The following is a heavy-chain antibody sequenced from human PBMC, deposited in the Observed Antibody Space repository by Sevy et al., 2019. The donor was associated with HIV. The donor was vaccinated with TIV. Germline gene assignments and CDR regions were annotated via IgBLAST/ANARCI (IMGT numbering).Heavy chain of an antibody. CDR1: GFTFSDHY. Sequence: GGSLRLSCAASGFTFSDHYMSWIRQAPGKGLEWVSYISSSGSFTNNADSVKGRFTISRVNAKNSLSLQMNSLRAEDTAVYYCARDDSSGCPDYWGQGTLVTVSS. CDR2: ISSSGSFT. CDR3: ARDDSSGCPDY. J-gene: IGHJ4*02. D-gene: IGHD3-22*01. V-gene: IGHV3-11*06.